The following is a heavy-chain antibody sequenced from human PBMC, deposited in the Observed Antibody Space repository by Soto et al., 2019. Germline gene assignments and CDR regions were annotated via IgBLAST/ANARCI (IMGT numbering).Heavy chain of an antibody. CDR2: INHSGST. J-gene: IGHJ4*02. CDR1: GGSFSGYY. V-gene: IGHV4-34*01. Sequence: SETLSLTCAVYGGSFSGYYWSWIRQPPGKGLEWIGEINHSGSTNYNPSLKSRVTISVDTSKNQFSLKLSSVTAADTAVYYCARGRRRSWYYYDSSGYPTPYFDYWGQGTLVTVSS. D-gene: IGHD3-22*01. CDR3: ARGRRRSWYYYDSSGYPTPYFDY.